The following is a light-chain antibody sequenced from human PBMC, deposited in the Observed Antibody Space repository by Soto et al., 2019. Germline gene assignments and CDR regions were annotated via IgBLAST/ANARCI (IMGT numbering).Light chain of an antibody. V-gene: IGKV1-39*01. CDR1: QIISTY. CDR3: QQTYSTLLT. Sequence: DIQMTQSPSSLSASVGDRVTITCRTSQIISTYLNWYQHKQGKAPKLLIYAASSLQSGVPSRFSDSGSYKHLALTISGLQPEAFATYHCQQTYSTLLTVGGGPKVDIK. J-gene: IGKJ4*01. CDR2: AAS.